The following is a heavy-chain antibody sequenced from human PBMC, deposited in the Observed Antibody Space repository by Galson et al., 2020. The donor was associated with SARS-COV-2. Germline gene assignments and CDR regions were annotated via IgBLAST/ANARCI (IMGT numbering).Heavy chain of an antibody. CDR1: GFDFNSYR. V-gene: IGHV5-10-1*01. CDR3: TREGPYYYFGLDV. Sequence: KVSCKTGGFDFNSYRITWVRQKPGKGLEWMGRIDVSGSYSHYSPSLEGHVTISADESITTAYLEWRSLKASDSAIYYCTREGPYYYFGLDVWGPGTTIDVSS. J-gene: IGHJ6*02. CDR2: IDVSGSYS.